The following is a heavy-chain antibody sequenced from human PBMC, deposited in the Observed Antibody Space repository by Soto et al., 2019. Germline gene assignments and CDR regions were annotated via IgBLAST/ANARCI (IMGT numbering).Heavy chain of an antibody. CDR3: AREGREDAFDI. Sequence: PSETLSLTCAVSGRSISSGGYSWSWIRQPPGKGLEWIGYIYHRGSTYYNPSLKSRVTISVDRSKNQFSLKLSSVTAADTAVYYCAREGREDAFDIWGQGTMVT. CDR2: IYHRGST. J-gene: IGHJ3*02. V-gene: IGHV4-30-2*01. CDR1: GRSISSGGYS.